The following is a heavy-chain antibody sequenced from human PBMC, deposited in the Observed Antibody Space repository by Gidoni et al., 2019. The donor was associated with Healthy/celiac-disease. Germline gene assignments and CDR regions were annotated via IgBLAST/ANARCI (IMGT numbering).Heavy chain of an antibody. Sequence: QVQLVQSGAEVKKPGASVKVSCKASGYTFTGDYLHWVRQAPGQGLEWMGWINPNSGGTNDAQKFQGRVTMTRYTSISTAYMELSRLRSDDTAVYYCARDRSGSYHFIGAGGFDYWGQGTLVTVSS. J-gene: IGHJ4*02. V-gene: IGHV1-2*02. CDR2: INPNSGGT. CDR1: GYTFTGDY. D-gene: IGHD1-26*01. CDR3: ARDRSGSYHFIGAGGFDY.